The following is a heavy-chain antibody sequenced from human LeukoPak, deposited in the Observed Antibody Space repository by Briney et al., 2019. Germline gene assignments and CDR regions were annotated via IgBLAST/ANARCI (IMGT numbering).Heavy chain of an antibody. CDR2: IISSGSYI. CDR1: GFIFSSYS. D-gene: IGHD5-12*01. Sequence: GGSLRLSCAASGFIFSSYSMNWVRQAPGKGLEWVSSIISSGSYIYYADSVKGRFTISRDNANNSLYLQMNSLRAEDTAVYYCAREVKLSGYRSDYWGQGTLVTVSS. J-gene: IGHJ4*02. V-gene: IGHV3-21*01. CDR3: AREVKLSGYRSDY.